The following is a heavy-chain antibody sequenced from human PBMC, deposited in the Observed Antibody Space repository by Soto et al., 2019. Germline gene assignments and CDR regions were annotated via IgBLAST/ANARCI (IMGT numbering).Heavy chain of an antibody. CDR2: IIPIFGTA. J-gene: IGHJ4*02. V-gene: IGHV1-69*06. CDR3: ASTPPYDYVWGSYRYWEILSYY. CDR1: GGTFSSYA. D-gene: IGHD3-16*02. Sequence: QVQLVQSGAEVKKPGSSVKVSCKASGGTFSSYAISWVRQAPGQGLEWMGGIIPIFGTANYAQKFQGRVTINADKSPSTAYMELSSLRSEDTAVYYCASTPPYDYVWGSYRYWEILSYYWGQETLVTVSS.